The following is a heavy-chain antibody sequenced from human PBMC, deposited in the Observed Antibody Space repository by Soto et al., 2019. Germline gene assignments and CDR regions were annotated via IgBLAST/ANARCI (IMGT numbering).Heavy chain of an antibody. V-gene: IGHV4-39*01. Sequence: QLQLQESGPGLVKPSETLSLTCTVSGGSISSSSYYWGWIRQPPGKGLEWIGSIYYSGSTYYNPSLKSRVTMSVDTSKNQFSLKLSSVTAADTAVYYCARKGRFSSVSFEDDAFDIWGQGTMVTVSS. CDR3: ARKGRFSSVSFEDDAFDI. CDR2: IYYSGST. D-gene: IGHD6-25*01. J-gene: IGHJ3*02. CDR1: GGSISSSSYY.